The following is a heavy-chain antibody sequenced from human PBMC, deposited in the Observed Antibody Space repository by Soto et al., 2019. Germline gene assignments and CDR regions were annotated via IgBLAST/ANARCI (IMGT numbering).Heavy chain of an antibody. V-gene: IGHV4-34*01. CDR3: ARCPPSRELVPHYYYYYYMDV. CDR2: INHSGST. Sequence: PSXTLSLTCAVYGGSFSGYYWSWIRQPPGKGLEWIGEINHSGSTNYNPSLKSRVTISVDTSKNQFSLKLSSVTAADTAVYYCARCPPSRELVPHYYYYYYMDVWGKGTTVTVSS. CDR1: GGSFSGYY. D-gene: IGHD6-13*01. J-gene: IGHJ6*03.